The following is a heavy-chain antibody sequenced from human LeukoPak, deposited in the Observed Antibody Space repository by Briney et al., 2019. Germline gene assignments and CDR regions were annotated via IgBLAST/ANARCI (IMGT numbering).Heavy chain of an antibody. CDR3: ASTNCSSASCYGANWFDP. CDR2: IYYSGST. V-gene: IGHV4-30-4*08. Sequence: SQTLSLTCTVSGGSISSGDYYWSWISQPPGKGLEWIGYIYYSGSTFHYNPSLKSRVNISVDTSKNQFSLRLSSVTAVDTAVYYCASTNCSSASCYGANWFDPWGQGTLVTVSS. D-gene: IGHD2-2*01. CDR1: GGSISSGDYY. J-gene: IGHJ5*02.